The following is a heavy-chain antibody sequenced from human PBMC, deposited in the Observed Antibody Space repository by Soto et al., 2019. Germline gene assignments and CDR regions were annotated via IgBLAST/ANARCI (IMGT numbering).Heavy chain of an antibody. J-gene: IGHJ6*02. CDR1: GFTFSSYG. CDR3: ARDLGDSSSWYPYYYYGMDV. Sequence: GGSLRLSCAASGFTFSSYGMHWVRQAPGKGLEWVAVIWYDGSNKYYADSVKGRFTISRDNSKNTLYLQMNSLRAEDTAVYYCARDLGDSSSWYPYYYYGMDVWGQGTTVTVSS. D-gene: IGHD6-13*01. CDR2: IWYDGSNK. V-gene: IGHV3-33*01.